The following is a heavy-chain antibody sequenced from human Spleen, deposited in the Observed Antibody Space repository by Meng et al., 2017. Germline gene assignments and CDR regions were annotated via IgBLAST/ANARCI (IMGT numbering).Heavy chain of an antibody. D-gene: IGHD3-10*01. CDR3: VRNIGFGTEYHGMDV. J-gene: IGHJ6*02. V-gene: IGHV6-1*01. Sequence: SETLSLTCVISGDSVSSNSAAWNWFRQSPSRGLEWLGRTYYRSKWYFDYALSLKSRISINPDTSKNSFSLQLNSVTPEDTALYCCVRNIGFGTEYHGMDVWGQGTTVTVSS. CDR1: GDSVSSNSAA. CDR2: TYYRSKWYF.